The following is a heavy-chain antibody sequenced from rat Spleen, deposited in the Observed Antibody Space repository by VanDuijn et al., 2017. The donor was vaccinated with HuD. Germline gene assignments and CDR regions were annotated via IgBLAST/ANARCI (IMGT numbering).Heavy chain of an antibody. CDR2: ITDTGGSN. V-gene: IGHV5-31*01. D-gene: IGHD1-12*01. CDR3: TPYEGGSAY. Sequence: EVQLVESGGGLVQPGRSLKLSCVASGFTFSKYWMTWIRQAPGKGLEWVASITDTGGSNYYPDSVKGRFTISRDNAKRTLYLQMNSLRSEDTATYYCTPYEGGSAYWGQGTLVTVSS. J-gene: IGHJ3*01. CDR1: GFTFSKYW.